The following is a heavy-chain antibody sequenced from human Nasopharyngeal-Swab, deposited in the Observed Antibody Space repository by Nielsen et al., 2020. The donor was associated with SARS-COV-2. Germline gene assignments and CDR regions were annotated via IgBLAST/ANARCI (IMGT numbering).Heavy chain of an antibody. J-gene: IGHJ3*02. CDR1: GYSFTSYW. CDR3: ARQTDAPGDAFDI. D-gene: IGHD1-1*01. CDR2: IDPSDSYT. V-gene: IGHV5-10-1*01. Sequence: GESLKISCKGSGYSFTSYWISWVRQMPGKGLEWVGRIDPSDSYTNYRPSFQGHVTISADKSISTAYLQCSSLEASDTAMYYCARQTDAPGDAFDIWGQGTMVTVSS.